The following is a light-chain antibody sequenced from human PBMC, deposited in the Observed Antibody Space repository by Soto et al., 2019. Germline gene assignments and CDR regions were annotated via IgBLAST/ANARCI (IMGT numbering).Light chain of an antibody. CDR1: QSISNY. V-gene: IGKV1-39*01. CDR3: QQSYGTPLT. J-gene: IGKJ4*01. CDR2: AAS. Sequence: DMEMTQSPSSLSASVGDRVTITCRASQSISNYLNWYQHKPGKVPKLLIYAASSLQSGVPTRFNGSGSGTDLTLTINSLQPEDFATYYCQQSYGTPLTFGGGTKIEIK.